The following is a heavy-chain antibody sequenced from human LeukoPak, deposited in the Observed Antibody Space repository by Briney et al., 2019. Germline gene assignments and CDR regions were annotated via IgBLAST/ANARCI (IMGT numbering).Heavy chain of an antibody. D-gene: IGHD1-20*01. CDR2: ISSSSRSI. J-gene: IGHJ4*02. V-gene: IGHV3-21*01. CDR3: ATTHGTLTGTGFDY. CDR1: GFTVSSNY. Sequence: GGSLRLSCAASGFTVSSNYMNWVRQAPGKGLEWVSSISSSSRSIFYADSVRGRFTTSKDNAKNSLFLQMNSLRAEDTAVYYCATTHGTLTGTGFDYWGQGTLVTVSS.